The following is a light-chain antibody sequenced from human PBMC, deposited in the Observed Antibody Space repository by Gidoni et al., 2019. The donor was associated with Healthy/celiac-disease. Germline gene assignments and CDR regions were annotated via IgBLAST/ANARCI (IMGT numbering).Light chain of an antibody. CDR2: GNS. Sequence: QSVLTQPPSVSGAPGQRVTISCTGSSSTIGAGYDVHWYQQLPGTAPKLLIYGNSNRPSGVPDRFSGSKSGTSASLAITGLQAEDEADYYCQSYDSSLGVFGTGTKVTVL. CDR1: SSTIGAGYD. CDR3: QSYDSSLGV. J-gene: IGLJ1*01. V-gene: IGLV1-40*01.